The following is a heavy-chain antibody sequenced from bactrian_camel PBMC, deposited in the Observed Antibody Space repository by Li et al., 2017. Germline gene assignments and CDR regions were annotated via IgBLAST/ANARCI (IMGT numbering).Heavy chain of an antibody. CDR2: IAPTGPT. Sequence: HVQLVESGGGSVETGGSLRLSCALSQLRYNNKCVGWFRQAPGKKREGVATIAPTGPTRYADSMKGRFTISQNNAERTITLQMNNLKPEDTAMYYCAAKRGWCSWSSYDFNYWGQGTQVTVS. CDR3: AAKRGWCSWSSYDFNY. CDR1: QLRYNNKC. V-gene: IGHV3S53*01. J-gene: IGHJ6*01. D-gene: IGHD6*01.